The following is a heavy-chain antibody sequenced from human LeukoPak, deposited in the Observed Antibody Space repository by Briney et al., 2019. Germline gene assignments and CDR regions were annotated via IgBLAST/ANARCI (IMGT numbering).Heavy chain of an antibody. CDR2: ISGSGGST. CDR1: GFTFSSYA. D-gene: IGHD2-2*01. V-gene: IGHV3-23*01. CDR3: AKDLGVVVPAAMGFDY. J-gene: IGHJ4*02. Sequence: PAGSLRLSCAASGFTFSSYAMSWVRQAPGKGLEWVSAISGSGGSTYYADSVKGRFTISRDNSKNTLYLQMNSLRAEDTAVYYCAKDLGVVVPAAMGFDYWGQGTLVTVSS.